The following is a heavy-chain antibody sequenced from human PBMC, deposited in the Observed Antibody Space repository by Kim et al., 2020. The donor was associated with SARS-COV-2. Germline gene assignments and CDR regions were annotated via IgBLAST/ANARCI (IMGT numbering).Heavy chain of an antibody. V-gene: IGHV6-1*01. D-gene: IGHD3-22*01. Sequence: WYNDYAVSGKSRITFNPDTSKNQVSLQLTSVTPEDTAVYYCARGGGYRLDPWGQGTLVTVSS. CDR2: WYN. J-gene: IGHJ5*02. CDR3: ARGGGYRLDP.